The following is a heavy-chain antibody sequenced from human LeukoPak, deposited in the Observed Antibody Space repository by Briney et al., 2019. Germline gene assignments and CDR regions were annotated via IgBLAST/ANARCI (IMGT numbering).Heavy chain of an antibody. CDR2: ISGSGGST. CDR3: AKVVHLGYCSSTSCYEVYYYYGMDV. Sequence: GGSLRLSCAASGFTFSSYAMSWVRQAPGKVLEWVSAISGSGGSTYYADSVKGRFTISRDNSKNTLYLQMNSLRAEDTAVYYCAKVVHLGYCSSTSCYEVYYYYGMDVWGQGTTVTVSS. J-gene: IGHJ6*02. V-gene: IGHV3-23*01. CDR1: GFTFSSYA. D-gene: IGHD2-2*01.